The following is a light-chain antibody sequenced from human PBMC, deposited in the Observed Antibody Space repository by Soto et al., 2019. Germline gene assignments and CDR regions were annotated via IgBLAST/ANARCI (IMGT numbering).Light chain of an antibody. Sequence: QSALTQPASVSGSPGQSITISCTGTSSDVGGYNYVSWYQQHPGKVPKLIIYEVSNRPSGISNRFSGSKSGNTASLTISGLQAEDEADYYCSSYTSINPGVFGGGTKLTVL. V-gene: IGLV2-14*01. CDR3: SSYTSINPGV. CDR2: EVS. J-gene: IGLJ2*01. CDR1: SSDVGGYNY.